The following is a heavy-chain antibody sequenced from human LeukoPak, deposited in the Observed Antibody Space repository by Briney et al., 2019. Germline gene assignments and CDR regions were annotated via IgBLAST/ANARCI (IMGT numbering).Heavy chain of an antibody. Sequence: GGSLRLACEASGFTFSSYAMSSVRQAPGKGLEYVSAISSNGGSTYYANSVKGRFTISRNNSKNTLYLQMGSLRAEDMAVYYCARDVATGNYYYYYMDVWGKGTTVTISS. J-gene: IGHJ6*03. CDR1: GFTFSSYA. CDR2: ISSNGGST. V-gene: IGHV3-64*01. D-gene: IGHD1-1*01. CDR3: ARDVATGNYYYYYMDV.